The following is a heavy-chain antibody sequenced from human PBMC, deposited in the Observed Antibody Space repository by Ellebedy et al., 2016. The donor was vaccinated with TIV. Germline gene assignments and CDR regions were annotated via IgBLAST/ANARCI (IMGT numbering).Heavy chain of an antibody. CDR2: ISGSGGST. J-gene: IGHJ4*02. Sequence: GESLKISXAASRFTFSTYAMSWVRQAPGKGLEWVSVISGSGGSTFYADSVKGRFTISRDNSKNTLYLQMNSLRAEDTAVYYCARVVRGITGTLHFDYWGQGTLVTVSS. V-gene: IGHV3-23*01. CDR1: RFTFSTYA. D-gene: IGHD1/OR15-1a*01. CDR3: ARVVRGITGTLHFDY.